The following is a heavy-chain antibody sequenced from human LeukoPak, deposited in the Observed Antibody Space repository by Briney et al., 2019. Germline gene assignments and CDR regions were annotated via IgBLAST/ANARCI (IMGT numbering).Heavy chain of an antibody. CDR2: ISSSSSTI. Sequence: GGSLRLSCAASGFTFSSYSMNWVRQAPGKGLEWVSYISSSSSTIYYADSVKGRFTISRDNAKNSLYLQMNSLRAEDTAVYYCARDIVVVPAAISHSYYGMDVWGQGTTVTVSS. D-gene: IGHD2-2*02. CDR3: ARDIVVVPAAISHSYYGMDV. V-gene: IGHV3-48*01. J-gene: IGHJ6*02. CDR1: GFTFSSYS.